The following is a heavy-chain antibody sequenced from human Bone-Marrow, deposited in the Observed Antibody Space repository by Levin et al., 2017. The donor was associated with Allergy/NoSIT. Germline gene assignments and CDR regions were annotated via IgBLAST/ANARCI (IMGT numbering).Heavy chain of an antibody. CDR3: ARADLWVGAFPDF. CDR1: GFTFSSFE. V-gene: IGHV3-48*03. Sequence: GGSLRLSCAASGFTFSSFEMNWVRQAPGKGLESISYISSSGKIIHYTDSVKGRFTISRDNAKNSLYLQMNSLTAEDTGVYYCARADLWVGAFPDFWGQGTLVTVSS. CDR2: ISSSGKII. J-gene: IGHJ4*02. D-gene: IGHD3-10*01.